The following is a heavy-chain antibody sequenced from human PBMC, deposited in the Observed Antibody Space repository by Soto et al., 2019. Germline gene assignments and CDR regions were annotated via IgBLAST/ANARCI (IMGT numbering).Heavy chain of an antibody. V-gene: IGHV4-30-4*01. CDR2: MYYSGIT. CDR1: GGSINSGDYY. D-gene: IGHD3-10*01. J-gene: IGHJ6*02. CDR3: ARWSGVGVAGMDV. Sequence: QVQLQESGPRLVKSSQTLYLTCTVSGGSINSGDYYWSWIRQSPGKGLEWVGYMYYSGITDYNASLKSGIPMSMDTSKNQSSLKWNSVTAADTAVYFCARWSGVGVAGMDVWGQGTTVTVSS.